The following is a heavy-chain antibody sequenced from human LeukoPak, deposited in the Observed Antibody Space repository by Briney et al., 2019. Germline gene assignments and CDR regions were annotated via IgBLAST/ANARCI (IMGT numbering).Heavy chain of an antibody. CDR3: ARRNYDVLSGYYDASDI. J-gene: IGHJ3*02. V-gene: IGHV4-39*01. Sequence: SETLFLTCTVSGVSISISNHYWTWIRQPPGKGLQWVGNIYSSGTTNYNPSLKSRVTISVDTSKNQFSLKLTSVTAADTAVYYCARRNYDVLSGYYDASDIWDQGTMVTVSS. CDR2: IYSSGTT. CDR1: GVSISISNHY. D-gene: IGHD3-3*01.